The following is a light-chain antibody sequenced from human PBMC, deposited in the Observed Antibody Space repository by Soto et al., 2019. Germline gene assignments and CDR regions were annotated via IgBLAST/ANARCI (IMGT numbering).Light chain of an antibody. CDR2: AAS. V-gene: IGKV1-17*01. J-gene: IGKJ1*01. CDR3: QQYNSYWT. Sequence: IHMTQSPSSLSSSLVDRVTITFRASQGIRNDLGWYQQKPGKAPKLLIYAASSLQSGVPSRFSGRGSGTEFTLTISSLQPDDFATYYCQQYNSYWTFGQGTKVDIK. CDR1: QGIRND.